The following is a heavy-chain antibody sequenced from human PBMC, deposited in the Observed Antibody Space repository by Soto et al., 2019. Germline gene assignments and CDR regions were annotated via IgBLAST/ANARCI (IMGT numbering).Heavy chain of an antibody. V-gene: IGHV3-7*03. CDR3: AKDGGLTYYYDSSGYSGYFDY. CDR1: GFTFYTYW. J-gene: IGHJ4*02. Sequence: GGSLRLSCGASGFTFYTYWMNWVRQAPGMGLEWVANIKSDGSEKYYVDSVKGRFTISRDNTKNSMYLQMNSLRAEDTAVYYCAKDGGLTYYYDSSGYSGYFDYWGQGTLVTVSS. CDR2: IKSDGSEK. D-gene: IGHD3-22*01.